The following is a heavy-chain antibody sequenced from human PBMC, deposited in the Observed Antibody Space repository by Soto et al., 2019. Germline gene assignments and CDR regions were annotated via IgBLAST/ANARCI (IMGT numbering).Heavy chain of an antibody. V-gene: IGHV3-33*01. J-gene: IGHJ1*01. CDR3: ARDFQAGPNLEFSQH. CDR1: GFTFSSYG. Sequence: QVQLVESGGGVVQPGRSLRLSCAASGFTFSSYGMHWVRQAPGKGLEWLAVIWYEGSNEYYADSVKGRFTISSDNSKNTLYLKMNSLRAEDTAVYCGARDFQAGPNLEFSQHWGQGTLGTVSS. CDR2: IWYEGSNE.